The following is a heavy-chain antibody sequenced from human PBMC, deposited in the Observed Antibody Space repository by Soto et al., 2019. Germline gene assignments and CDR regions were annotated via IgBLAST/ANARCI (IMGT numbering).Heavy chain of an antibody. J-gene: IGHJ5*02. Sequence: GGSLRLSCAASGFTFSSYSMNWVRQAPGKGLEWVSSISSSSSYIYYADSVKGRFTISRDNAKNSLYLQMNSLRAEDTAVYYCARVPDTAMVIGWLDPWGQGTLVTVSS. CDR3: ARVPDTAMVIGWLDP. CDR1: GFTFSSYS. V-gene: IGHV3-21*01. CDR2: ISSSSSYI. D-gene: IGHD5-18*01.